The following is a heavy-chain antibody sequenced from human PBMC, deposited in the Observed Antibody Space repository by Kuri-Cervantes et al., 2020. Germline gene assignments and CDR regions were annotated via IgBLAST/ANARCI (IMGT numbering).Heavy chain of an antibody. CDR2: IYYSGST. CDR1: GGSISSYY. D-gene: IGHD3-22*01. Sequence: SETLSLTCTVSGGSISSYYWSWIRQPPGKGLEWIGYIYYSGSTNYNPSLKSRVTISVDTSKNQFSLKLSSVTAADTAVYYCARRGDDYYDSSGYFDYWGQGTLVTVSS. J-gene: IGHJ4*02. V-gene: IGHV4-59*08. CDR3: ARRGDDYYDSSGYFDY.